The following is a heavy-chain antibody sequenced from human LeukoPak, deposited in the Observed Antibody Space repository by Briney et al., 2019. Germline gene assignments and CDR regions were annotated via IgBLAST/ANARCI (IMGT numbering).Heavy chain of an antibody. J-gene: IGHJ6*03. CDR1: GFAFSGFA. D-gene: IGHD2-15*01. CDR2: ISYGRSNK. V-gene: IGHV3-30*04. CDR3: ARVVQNYYYYMDV. Sequence: GGSLRLSCAASGFAFSGFAMHWVRQAPGKGLEWMAVISYGRSNKYYADSVKGRFTASRDNSKNTLYLQMNSLRAEDTAVYYCARVVQNYYYYMDVWGKGTTVTVSS.